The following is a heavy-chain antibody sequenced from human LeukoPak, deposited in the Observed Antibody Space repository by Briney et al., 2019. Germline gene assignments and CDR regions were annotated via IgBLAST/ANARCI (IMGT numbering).Heavy chain of an antibody. Sequence: GGSLRLSCAASGFTFSDYYMSWVRQAPGKGLGWISYISSSTYTNYADSVKGRSTISRDNAKNSIYLQMNSLRAEDTAVYYWARISGGYVFDYWGQGTLVTVSS. D-gene: IGHD1-26*01. CDR3: ARISGGYVFDY. CDR2: ISSSTYT. CDR1: GFTFSDYY. J-gene: IGHJ4*02. V-gene: IGHV3-11*03.